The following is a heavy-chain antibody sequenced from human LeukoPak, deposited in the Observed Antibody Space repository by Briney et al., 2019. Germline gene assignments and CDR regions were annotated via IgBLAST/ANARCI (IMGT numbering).Heavy chain of an antibody. Sequence: SETLSLTCTVSGGSISNSSYYWGWSRQPPGKGLGLIGTIYFSGSTYYNPSLKSRVTISVDTSKNQFSLKLSSVTAADTALYYCARGVGWLRNAFDIWGQGTMVTVSS. CDR3: ARGVGWLRNAFDI. CDR1: GGSISNSSYY. CDR2: IYFSGST. V-gene: IGHV4-39*07. J-gene: IGHJ3*02. D-gene: IGHD5-24*01.